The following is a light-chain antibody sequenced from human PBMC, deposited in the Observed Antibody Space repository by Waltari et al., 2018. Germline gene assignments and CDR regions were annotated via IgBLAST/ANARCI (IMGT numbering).Light chain of an antibody. V-gene: IGLV1-47*01. Sequence: QSVLTQPPSASGTPGQRVTISCSGSSFNIGSNSVHWYQLPPGTAPKLLMYGNNPRPSGVPDRFSGSKSGTSASLAISGLRSEDEAIYYCATWDDSLGGLWVFGGGTKVTVL. CDR2: GNN. J-gene: IGLJ3*02. CDR3: ATWDDSLGGLWV. CDR1: SFNIGSNS.